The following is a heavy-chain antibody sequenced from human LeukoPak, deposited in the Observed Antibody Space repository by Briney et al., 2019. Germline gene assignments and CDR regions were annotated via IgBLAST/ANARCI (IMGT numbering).Heavy chain of an antibody. CDR1: GSSISSSSYY. CDR2: FYYSGST. Sequence: SETLSLTCTVSGSSISSSSYYWGWIRQPPGKGLEWIGSFYYSGSTYYNPSLKSRVTISVDTSKNQFSLKLSSVTAADTAVYYCARLSLDSSSWTVDYWGQGTLVTVSS. J-gene: IGHJ4*02. D-gene: IGHD6-13*01. V-gene: IGHV4-39*01. CDR3: ARLSLDSSSWTVDY.